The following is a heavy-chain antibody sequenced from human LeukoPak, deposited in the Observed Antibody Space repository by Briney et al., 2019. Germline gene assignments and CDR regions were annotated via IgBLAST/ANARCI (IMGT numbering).Heavy chain of an antibody. Sequence: GGSLRLSCAASGFTFSSYWMHWVRQAPGKGLVWVSRINSDGSSTSYADSVKGRFTISRDNAKNALYLQMNSLRAEDTAVYYCARDRIAAAGNNWFDPWGQGTLVTVSS. D-gene: IGHD6-13*01. CDR1: GFTFSSYW. V-gene: IGHV3-74*01. CDR2: INSDGSST. CDR3: ARDRIAAAGNNWFDP. J-gene: IGHJ5*02.